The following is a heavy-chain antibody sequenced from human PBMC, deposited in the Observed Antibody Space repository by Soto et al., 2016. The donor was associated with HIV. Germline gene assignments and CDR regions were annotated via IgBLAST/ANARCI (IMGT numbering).Heavy chain of an antibody. J-gene: IGHJ4*02. V-gene: IGHV4-31*03. Sequence: QVQLQESGPGLVKPFQTLSLTCTVSNGSISSGDYYWSWIRQHPGKGLEWIGYIYYSGSTYYNPSLKSRIIISVDTSKNQFSLRLTSLTAADTAVYYCARGHCGVIAITRGLFDYWGQGTQVTVSS. D-gene: IGHD2-21*01. CDR3: ARGHCGVIAITRGLFDY. CDR2: IYYSGST. CDR1: NGSISSGDYY.